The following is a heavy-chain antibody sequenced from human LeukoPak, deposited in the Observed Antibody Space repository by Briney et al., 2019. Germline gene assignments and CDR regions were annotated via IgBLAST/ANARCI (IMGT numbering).Heavy chain of an antibody. Sequence: GGSLRLSCAASGFTFSSYWMSWVRQAPGKGLEWVANIKQDGSEKYYVDSVKGRFSISRDNAKNSLYLQMNSLRAEDTAVYYCARAVQGLIAATDYWGQGTLVTVSS. J-gene: IGHJ4*02. V-gene: IGHV3-7*03. CDR1: GFTFSSYW. CDR2: IKQDGSEK. D-gene: IGHD6-6*01. CDR3: ARAVQGLIAATDY.